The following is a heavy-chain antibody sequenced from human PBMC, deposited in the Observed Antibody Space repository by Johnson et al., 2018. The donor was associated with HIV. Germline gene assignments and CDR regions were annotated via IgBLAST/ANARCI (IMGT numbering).Heavy chain of an antibody. D-gene: IGHD6-19*01. CDR3: QGGYSSAWYSNAFDI. CDR2: ISYDGSNK. J-gene: IGHJ3*02. CDR1: GFTFSSYA. Sequence: QVQLVESGGGVVQPGRSLRLSCAASGFTFSSYAMHWVRQAPGKGLEWVAVISYDGSNKYYADSVKGRFTISRDDSKRIAYLQMNSLKIEDTAVYYCQGGYSSAWYSNAFDIWGQGTMVTVSS. V-gene: IGHV3-30*04.